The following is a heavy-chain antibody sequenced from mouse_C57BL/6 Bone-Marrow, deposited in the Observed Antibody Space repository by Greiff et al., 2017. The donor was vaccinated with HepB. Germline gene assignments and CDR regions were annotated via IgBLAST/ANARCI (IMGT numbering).Heavy chain of an antibody. D-gene: IGHD2-4*01. J-gene: IGHJ4*01. CDR3: AREGGLRQGYYYAMDY. CDR2: INPSSGYT. V-gene: IGHV1-4*01. CDR1: GYTFTSYT. Sequence: VQLQQSGAELARPGASVKMSCKASGYTFTSYTMHWVKQRPGQGLEWIGYINPSSGYTKYNQKFKDKATLTADKSSSTAYMQLSSLTSEDSAVYYCAREGGLRQGYYYAMDYWGQGTSVTVSS.